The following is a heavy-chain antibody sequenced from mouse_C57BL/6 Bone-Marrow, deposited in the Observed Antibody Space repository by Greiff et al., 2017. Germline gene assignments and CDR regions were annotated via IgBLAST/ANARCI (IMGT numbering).Heavy chain of an antibody. V-gene: IGHV2-2*01. Sequence: VQLQQSGPGLVQPSQSLSITCPVSGFSLTSYGVHWVRQSPGKGLEWLGVIWSGGSTDYNAAFISRLSISKDNSKSQVFFKMNRLQADDTAIYYCARRITTVVSPGCAYWGQGTLVTVSA. CDR3: ARRITTVVSPGCAY. CDR1: GFSLTSYG. D-gene: IGHD1-1*01. J-gene: IGHJ3*01. CDR2: IWSGGST.